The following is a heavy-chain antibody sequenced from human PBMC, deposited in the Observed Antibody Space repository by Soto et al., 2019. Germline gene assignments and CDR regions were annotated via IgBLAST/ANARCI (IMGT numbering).Heavy chain of an antibody. CDR2: VYSSGRT. CDR1: GGPINNYY. V-gene: IGHV4-59*08. D-gene: IGHD3-10*01. J-gene: IGHJ2*01. CDR3: ARRDGWGVGGGWYFDP. Sequence: QVQLQESGPGLVKPSETLSLTCTVSGGPINNYYWGWIRQPPGKGLEGIGYVYSSGRTTYHPSLRSRITLSVDSPNNTISLEMKSVTAADTAVYYCARRDGWGVGGGWYFDPWGRGTLVTVSS.